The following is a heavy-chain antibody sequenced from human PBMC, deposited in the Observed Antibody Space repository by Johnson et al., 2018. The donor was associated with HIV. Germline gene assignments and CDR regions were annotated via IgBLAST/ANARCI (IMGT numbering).Heavy chain of an antibody. Sequence: QVKLVESGGGVVQPGRSLRLSCAASGFTFSSYAMHWVRQAPGKGLEWVAVISYDESNKYYADSVKGRFTISRDNSKNTLYLQMNSLRAEDTAVYYCAKIAAAAGLKDAFDMWGQGTMVTASS. J-gene: IGHJ3*02. CDR3: AKIAAAAGLKDAFDM. D-gene: IGHD6-13*01. V-gene: IGHV3-30-3*01. CDR1: GFTFSSYA. CDR2: ISYDESNK.